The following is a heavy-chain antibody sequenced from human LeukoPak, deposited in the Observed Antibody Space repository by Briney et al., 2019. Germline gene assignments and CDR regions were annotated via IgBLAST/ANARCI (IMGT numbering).Heavy chain of an antibody. CDR1: GDSVSRNNAA. CDR3: ARDFDYGDYGTYADY. V-gene: IGHV6-1*01. CDR2: TYYRSKWYN. Sequence: SQTLSLTCAISGDSVSRNNAAWNWIRQSPSRDLEWLGRTYYRSKWYNDYAISVKSRITINADTSKNQFSLQLNSVTPEDTAVYYCARDFDYGDYGTYADYWGQGTLVTVSS. J-gene: IGHJ4*02. D-gene: IGHD4-17*01.